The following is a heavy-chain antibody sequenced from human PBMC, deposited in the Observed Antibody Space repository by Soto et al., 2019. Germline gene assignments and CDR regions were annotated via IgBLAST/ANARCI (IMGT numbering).Heavy chain of an antibody. D-gene: IGHD1-7*01. J-gene: IGHJ6*03. CDR1: GDSVSSNSAA. CDR3: AGTTSHYWYYMDV. CDR2: TYYRSRWYN. Sequence: QVRLQESGPGLVKPSQTLSLTCAISGDSVSSNSAAWNWIRQSPSRGLEWLGRTYYRSRWYNDYAVSVRSRITGNPDTSKNQFSLQLTSVTPEDTAVYYCAGTTSHYWYYMDVWGKGTTVTVSS. V-gene: IGHV6-1*01.